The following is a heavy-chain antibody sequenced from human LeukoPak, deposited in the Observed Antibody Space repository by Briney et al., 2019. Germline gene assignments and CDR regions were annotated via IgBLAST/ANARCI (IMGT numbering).Heavy chain of an antibody. Sequence: PGGSLRLSCASSGFGITNYGIHWVRQAPGKGLEWVAVASYDGINKYYADSVRGRFTVSRDNSANTVFLQMNSLRADDTAVYYCAREDRHSSGWPDYWGQGTLVTVSS. CDR3: AREDRHSSGWPDY. J-gene: IGHJ4*02. CDR1: GFGITNYG. CDR2: ASYDGINK. V-gene: IGHV3-30*03. D-gene: IGHD6-19*01.